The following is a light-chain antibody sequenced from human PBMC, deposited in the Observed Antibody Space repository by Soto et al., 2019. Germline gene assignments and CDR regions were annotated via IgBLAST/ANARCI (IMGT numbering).Light chain of an antibody. J-gene: IGKJ1*01. CDR2: AAS. V-gene: IGKV1-39*01. CDR1: QSITTF. CDR3: QQAYGAPPT. Sequence: DIQVTQSPSSLSASVGDRXTITCRASQSITTFLNWYQQKPGNAPKLLIYAASSLQTGVPSRFSGSGSGTDFTLTISSLQREDFATYYCQQAYGAPPTFGQGTKVDIK.